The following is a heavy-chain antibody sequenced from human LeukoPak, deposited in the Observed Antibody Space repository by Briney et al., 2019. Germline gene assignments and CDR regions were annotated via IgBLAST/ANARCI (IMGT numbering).Heavy chain of an antibody. Sequence: PSETLSLTCTVSGYSISSGYYWGWIRQPPGKGLEWIGSIYHSGSTYYNPSLKSRVTISVDTSKNQFSLKLSSVTAADTAVYYCARVGYSYGKMAVWGKGTTGTVSS. J-gene: IGHJ6*04. V-gene: IGHV4-38-2*02. CDR2: IYHSGST. CDR3: ARVGYSYGKMAV. D-gene: IGHD5-18*01. CDR1: GYSISSGYY.